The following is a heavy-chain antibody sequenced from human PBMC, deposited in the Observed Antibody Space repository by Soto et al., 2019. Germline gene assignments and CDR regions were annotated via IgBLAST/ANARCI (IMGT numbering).Heavy chain of an antibody. CDR2: IYYSGST. CDR1: GGSISSYY. D-gene: IGHD3-10*01. J-gene: IGHJ3*02. Sequence: QVQLEESGPGLVKPSETLSLTCTVSGGSISSYYWSWIRQPPGKGLEWIGYIYYSGSTNYNPSLTXRVTLSVDTSKTQSPLKLSSVTAAHTAVYDCAGRYGSVFDIWGQGTRVTVSS. V-gene: IGHV4-59*08. CDR3: AGRYGSVFDI.